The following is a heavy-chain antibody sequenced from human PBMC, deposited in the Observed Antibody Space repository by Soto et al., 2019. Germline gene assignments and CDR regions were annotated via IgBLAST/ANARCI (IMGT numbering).Heavy chain of an antibody. Sequence: QVQLVQSGAEVKKPGASVKVSCKASGYTFISYGISWVRQAPGQGLEWMGWISAYNGNTNYGQKLQGRVTMTTDTSTSTAYMELRSLRSDDTAVYYCARVGGDWGVGAGLNWFDPWGQGTLVTVSS. CDR3: ARVGGDWGVGAGLNWFDP. CDR1: GYTFISYG. CDR2: ISAYNGNT. D-gene: IGHD1-26*01. J-gene: IGHJ5*02. V-gene: IGHV1-18*04.